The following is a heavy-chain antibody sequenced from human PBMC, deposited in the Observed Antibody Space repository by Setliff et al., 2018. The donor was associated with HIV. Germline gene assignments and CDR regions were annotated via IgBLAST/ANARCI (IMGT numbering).Heavy chain of an antibody. CDR3: ARDVSWRVRTYIDY. D-gene: IGHD3-3*01. Sequence: GGSLRLSCAASGFTFSSYSMNWVRQAPGKGLEWVSAISSNGGSTYYADSVKGRFTISRDNSKNTLYLQMNSLRAEDTAVYYCARDVSWRVRTYIDYWGQGALVTVSS. V-gene: IGHV3-64*04. J-gene: IGHJ4*02. CDR1: GFTFSSYS. CDR2: ISSNGGST.